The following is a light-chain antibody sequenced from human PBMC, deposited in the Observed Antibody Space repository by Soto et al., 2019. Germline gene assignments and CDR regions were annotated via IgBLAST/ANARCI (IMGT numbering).Light chain of an antibody. V-gene: IGKV1-39*01. CDR3: QQSYSSPTWT. Sequence: DIQMTQSPSSLSASVGDGVTITCRASQSIGISLNWYQQRPGKAPKLLVFAASSLHSGVPSRFSGSGSGTDFTLTISSLHPEDFATYYCQQSYSSPTWTFGQGTKVEIK. CDR1: QSIGIS. J-gene: IGKJ1*01. CDR2: AAS.